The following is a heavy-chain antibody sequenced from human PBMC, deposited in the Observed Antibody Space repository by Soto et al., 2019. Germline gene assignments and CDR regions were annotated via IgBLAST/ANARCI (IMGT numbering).Heavy chain of an antibody. J-gene: IGHJ6*02. CDR3: ARERGVTIFGVVIVAGMDV. D-gene: IGHD3-3*01. CDR1: GYTFTGYY. CDR2: INPNSGGA. V-gene: IGHV1-2*02. Sequence: ASVKVSCKASGYTFTGYYMHWVRQAPGQGLEWMGWINPNSGGANYAQKFQGRVTMTRDTSISTAYMELSRLRSDDTAVYYCARERGVTIFGVVIVAGMDVWGQGTTVTVSS.